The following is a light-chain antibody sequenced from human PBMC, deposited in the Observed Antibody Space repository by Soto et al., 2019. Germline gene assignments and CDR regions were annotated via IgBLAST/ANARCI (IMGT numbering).Light chain of an antibody. J-gene: IGLJ2*01. CDR2: DVS. V-gene: IGLV2-11*01. Sequence: QSALTQPRSVSGSPGQSVTISCTGTSSDVGGYNYVSWYQQHPGKAPKLMIYDVSKRPSGVPDRFSGSKSGNTASLNISGLQAEDEADYYCCLYAGSYTLHVVFGGGTKLTVL. CDR1: SSDVGGYNY. CDR3: CLYAGSYTLHVV.